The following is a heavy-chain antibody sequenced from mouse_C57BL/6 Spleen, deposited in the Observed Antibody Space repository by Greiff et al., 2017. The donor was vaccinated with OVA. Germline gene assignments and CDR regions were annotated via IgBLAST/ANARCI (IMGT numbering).Heavy chain of an antibody. CDR1: GYTFTSYW. J-gene: IGHJ2*01. Sequence: QVQLQQPGAELVKPGASVKLSCKASGYTFTSYWMHWVKQRPGRGLEWMGRIDPNSGGPKYNETFKSKATLTVDKPSSTAYMQLSSLTSEDSAVYYCATDRKWFDYWGQGTTLTVAS. CDR3: ATDRKWFDY. D-gene: IGHD1-3*01. CDR2: IDPNSGGP. V-gene: IGHV1-72*01.